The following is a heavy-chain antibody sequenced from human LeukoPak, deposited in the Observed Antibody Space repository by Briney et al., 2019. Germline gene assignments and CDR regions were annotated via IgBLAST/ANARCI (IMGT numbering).Heavy chain of an antibody. D-gene: IGHD3-10*01. Sequence: PSETLSLTCTVSGGSIISSSYYWDWIRQPPGKGLEWIGRIYTSGSTNYNPSLKSRVTISVDTSKNQFSLKLSSVTAADTAVYYCARGYYGSGSYPRGAFDIWGQGTMVTVSS. CDR3: ARGYYGSGSYPRGAFDI. J-gene: IGHJ3*02. V-gene: IGHV4-61*02. CDR2: IYTSGST. CDR1: GGSIISSSYY.